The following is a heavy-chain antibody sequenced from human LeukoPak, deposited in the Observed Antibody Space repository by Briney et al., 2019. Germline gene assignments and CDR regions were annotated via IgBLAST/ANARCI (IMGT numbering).Heavy chain of an antibody. CDR2: IYYSGST. CDR3: AEQWKLLAYCQH. V-gene: IGHV4-59*01. D-gene: IGHD1-26*01. Sequence: KASETLSLTRTVSGGSISSYYWSWIRQPPGKGLEWIGYIYYSGSTNYNRSLKSRVTISGDTSKNQFSLKLSSVTAADTAVYYCAEQWKLLAYCQHWGQGTLVTVSS. CDR1: GGSISSYY. J-gene: IGHJ1*01.